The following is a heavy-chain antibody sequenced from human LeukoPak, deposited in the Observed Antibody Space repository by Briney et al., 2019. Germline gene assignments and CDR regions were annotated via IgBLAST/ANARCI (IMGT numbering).Heavy chain of an antibody. Sequence: GETLRLSCAASGFTFSSFGMSWVRQAPGKGLEWVAAISGSGGTTHYADSVKGRFTISRDNAKNSLYLQMNSLRAEDTAVYYCARDRSLYYYDSSGLFDYWGQGTLVTVSS. CDR3: ARDRSLYYYDSSGLFDY. V-gene: IGHV3-23*01. CDR2: ISGSGGTT. J-gene: IGHJ4*02. D-gene: IGHD3-22*01. CDR1: GFTFSSFG.